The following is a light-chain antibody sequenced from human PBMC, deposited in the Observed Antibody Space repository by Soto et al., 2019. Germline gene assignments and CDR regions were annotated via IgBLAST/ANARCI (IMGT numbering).Light chain of an antibody. CDR2: EVS. Sequence: GQRIAIYCTGTSSDVGAYNYVSWYQQHPGKAPKLLLSEVSNRPSGVSDRFSGSKSGNTASLTISGLQAEDEADYYCSSLTTSFTYVFGTGTKSTVL. CDR1: SSDVGAYNY. CDR3: SSLTTSFTYV. V-gene: IGLV2-14*01. J-gene: IGLJ1*01.